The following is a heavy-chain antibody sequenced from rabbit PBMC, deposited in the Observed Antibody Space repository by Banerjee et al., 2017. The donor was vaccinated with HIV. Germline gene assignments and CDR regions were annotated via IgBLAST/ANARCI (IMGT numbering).Heavy chain of an antibody. J-gene: IGHJ4*01. CDR1: GFSFSSGYW. D-gene: IGHD7-1*01. CDR2: IGTVSGST. Sequence: QSLEESGGDLVKPGASLTLTCTASGFSFSSGYWICWVRQAPGKGLEWIGCIGTVSGSTYYASWAKGRFTISKTSSTTVTLQMTSLTAADTATYFCARDAGGYGAALWGPGTLVTVS. V-gene: IGHV1S40*01. CDR3: ARDAGGYGAAL.